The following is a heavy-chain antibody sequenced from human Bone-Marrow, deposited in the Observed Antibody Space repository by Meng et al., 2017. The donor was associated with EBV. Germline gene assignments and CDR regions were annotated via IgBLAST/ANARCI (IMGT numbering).Heavy chain of an antibody. D-gene: IGHD1-14*01. J-gene: IGHJ5*02. CDR1: GFTFSGYG. V-gene: IGHV3-30*03. CDR2: IPSHGGNI. CDR3: ARDLSGRFDP. Sequence: QVQLVGSGGGSSRPGRSLRPSCAASGFTFSGYGMFWVRQAPGKGPEWVAIIPSHGGNIYYADSVKGRFTISRDDSKNTLYLQMNSLRGEDTGVYYCARDLSGRFDPWGQGTLVTVSS.